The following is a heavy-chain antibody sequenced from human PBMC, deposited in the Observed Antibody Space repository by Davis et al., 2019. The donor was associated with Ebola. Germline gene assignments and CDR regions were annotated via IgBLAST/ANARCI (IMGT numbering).Heavy chain of an antibody. J-gene: IGHJ4*02. CDR1: GGSISSGGYS. D-gene: IGHD3-10*01. Sequence: MPSETLSLTCAVSGGSISSGGYSWGWIRQPPGKGLEYIGHIYHSGTTYYNPSLQSRVTMSVDTSKNQFSLKLSSVTAADTAMYYCARGGSAPWYFDYWGQGTLVTVSS. CDR3: ARGGSAPWYFDY. V-gene: IGHV4-30-2*01. CDR2: IYHSGTT.